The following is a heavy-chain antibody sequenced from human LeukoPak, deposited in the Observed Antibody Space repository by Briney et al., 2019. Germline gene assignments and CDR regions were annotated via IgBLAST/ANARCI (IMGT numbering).Heavy chain of an antibody. D-gene: IGHD3-9*01. CDR1: GGSISSSSYY. V-gene: IGHV4-39*01. Sequence: SETLSLTCTVSGGSISSSSYYWGWIRQPPGKGLEWIGSIYYSGSTYYNPSLKSRVTISVDTSKNQFSLKLSSVTAADTAVYYCARTVPFDWLSLGHYFDYWGQGTLVTVSS. J-gene: IGHJ4*02. CDR3: ARTVPFDWLSLGHYFDY. CDR2: IYYSGST.